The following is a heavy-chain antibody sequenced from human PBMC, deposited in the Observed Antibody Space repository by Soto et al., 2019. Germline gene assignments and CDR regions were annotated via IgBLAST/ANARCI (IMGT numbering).Heavy chain of an antibody. CDR1: GGSISSYY. Sequence: QVQLQESGPGLVKPSETLSLTCTVSGGSISSYYWSWIRQPPGKGLEWIGYIYYSGSTNYNPSLKSRFTISVDTSKNQFSLKLSSVTAADTAVYYCAREEGGSGGGFDPWGQGTLVTVSS. CDR3: AREEGGSGGGFDP. V-gene: IGHV4-59*01. J-gene: IGHJ5*02. CDR2: IYYSGST. D-gene: IGHD3-10*01.